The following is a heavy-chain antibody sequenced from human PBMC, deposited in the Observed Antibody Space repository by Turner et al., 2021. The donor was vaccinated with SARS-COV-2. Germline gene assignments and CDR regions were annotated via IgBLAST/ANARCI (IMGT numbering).Heavy chain of an antibody. CDR2: IYYSGST. V-gene: IGHV4-39*01. J-gene: IGHJ5*02. Sequence: QLQLQESGSGLLKPSETLFLTCTVSGSSISSSSYYWGWIRQPPGKGLEWFGSIYYSGSTYYNPSIKSRVTIFVDTSKNQFSLKLSSVTAADTAVYYCARHWEVAAAAYLARFDPWGQGTLVSVSS. CDR1: GSSISSSSYY. D-gene: IGHD6-13*01. CDR3: ARHWEVAAAAYLARFDP.